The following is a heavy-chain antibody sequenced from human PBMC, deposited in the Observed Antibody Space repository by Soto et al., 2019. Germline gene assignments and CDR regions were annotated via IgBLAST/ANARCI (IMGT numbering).Heavy chain of an antibody. Sequence: QVQLQESGPGLVKPSETLSLTCTVSGGSISSYYWCWIRQPPGKGLEWIGYIYYSGSANYNPSLKSRFPLSVDTSTNQFSLKLSSVTAADTAVYYYASTLTKSTFDYWGQGTLVTVSS. J-gene: IGHJ4*02. CDR2: IYYSGSA. V-gene: IGHV4-59*08. D-gene: IGHD4-17*01. CDR1: GGSISSYY. CDR3: ASTLTKSTFDY.